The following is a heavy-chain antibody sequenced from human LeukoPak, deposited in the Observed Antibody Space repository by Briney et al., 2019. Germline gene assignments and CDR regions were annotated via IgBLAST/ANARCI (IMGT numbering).Heavy chain of an antibody. D-gene: IGHD2-15*01. J-gene: IGHJ4*02. CDR1: GGSISSSSYY. CDR3: ARTPRGYCSGGSCYSVLDY. V-gene: IGHV4-39*01. Sequence: ASETLSLTCTVSGGSISSSSYYWGWIRQPPGKGLEWIGSIYYSGSTYYNPSLKSRVTISVDTSKNQFSLKLSSVTAADTAVYYCARTPRGYCSGGSCYSVLDYWGQGTLVTVSS. CDR2: IYYSGST.